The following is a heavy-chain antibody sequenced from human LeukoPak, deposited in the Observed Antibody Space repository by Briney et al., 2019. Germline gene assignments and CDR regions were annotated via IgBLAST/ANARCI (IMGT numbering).Heavy chain of an antibody. D-gene: IGHD6-13*01. J-gene: IGHJ4*02. Sequence: PGESLQISCKGSGYSFTNYWIGWVRQMPGKGLECVGIMYPGDTDTRYSPSFQGQVTISADKSINTAYLQWSSLKTSDSAMCYCARQARGSSTWFDFWGQGTLVTVSS. CDR2: MYPGDTDT. CDR3: ARQARGSSTWFDF. V-gene: IGHV5-51*01. CDR1: GYSFTNYW.